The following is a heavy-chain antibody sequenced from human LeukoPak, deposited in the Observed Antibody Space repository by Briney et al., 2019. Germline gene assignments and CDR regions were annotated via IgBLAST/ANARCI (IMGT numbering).Heavy chain of an antibody. J-gene: IGHJ4*02. CDR2: ISSSSGYI. CDR3: AKPLTGGGSWPPFDS. Sequence: GGSLRLSCEASGLTFGRYALTWVRQAPGKGLEWVSSISSSSGYIYYADSVKGRFTISRDNAKRSLSLQMNSLRDEDTAVYYCAKPLTGGGSWPPFDSWGQGTLVTVSS. D-gene: IGHD2-15*01. V-gene: IGHV3-21*04. CDR1: GLTFGRYA.